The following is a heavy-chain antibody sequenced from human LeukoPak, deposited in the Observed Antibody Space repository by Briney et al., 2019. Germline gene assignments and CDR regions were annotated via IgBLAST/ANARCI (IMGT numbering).Heavy chain of an antibody. CDR2: IYSGDST. CDR1: GFTFSSYA. D-gene: IGHD1-26*01. J-gene: IGHJ4*02. Sequence: TGGSLRLSCAASGFTFSSYAMSWVRQAPGKGLEWVSIIYSGDSTFYADSVKGRFTISRDNSKHTLYLQMNSLRAEDTAVYYCARGEVFDYWGQGTLVTVSS. CDR3: ARGEVFDY. V-gene: IGHV3-66*01.